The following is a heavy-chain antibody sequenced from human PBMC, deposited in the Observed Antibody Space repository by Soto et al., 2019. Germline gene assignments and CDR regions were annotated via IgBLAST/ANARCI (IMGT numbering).Heavy chain of an antibody. CDR2: IWYDGINK. CDR3: ARDRVQMVDGLDV. V-gene: IGHV3-33*01. CDR1: GFTFSNNG. D-gene: IGHD2-15*01. J-gene: IGHJ6*02. Sequence: QVQLVESGGGVVQPGRSLRLSCAASGFTFSNNGMHWVRQAPGKGLEWVAVIWYDGINKYYADSVKGRFIISRDISKNTVYLQMNSLRADDTAVYYCARDRVQMVDGLDVWGQGTTVTVSS.